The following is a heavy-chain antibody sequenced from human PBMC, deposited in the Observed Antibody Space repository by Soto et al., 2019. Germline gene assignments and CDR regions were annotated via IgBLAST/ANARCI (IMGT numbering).Heavy chain of an antibody. D-gene: IGHD3-10*02. CDR1: GGTFSSYA. J-gene: IGHJ3*02. Sequence: SVKVSCKASGGTFSSYAISWVRQAPGQGLEWMGGIIPIFGTANYAQKFQGRVTITADESTSTAYMELSSLRSEDTAVYYCARHRTTLTDRRGAYVAFDIGGKETMVPV. CDR2: IIPIFGTA. V-gene: IGHV1-69*13. CDR3: ARHRTTLTDRRGAYVAFDI.